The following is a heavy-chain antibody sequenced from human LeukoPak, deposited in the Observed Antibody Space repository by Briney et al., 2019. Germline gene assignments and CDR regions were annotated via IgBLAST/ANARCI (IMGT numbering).Heavy chain of an antibody. D-gene: IGHD6-19*01. V-gene: IGHV3-30-3*01. J-gene: IGHJ4*02. CDR2: ISYDGSNK. CDR1: GFTFSSYA. CDR3: ARPIAVAGQYYFDY. Sequence: GGSLRLSCAASGFTFSSYAMHWVRQAPGKGLEWVAVISYDGSNKYYADSVKGRFTISRDNSKNTLYLQMNSLRAEDTAVYYCARPIAVAGQYYFDYWGQGTLVTVSS.